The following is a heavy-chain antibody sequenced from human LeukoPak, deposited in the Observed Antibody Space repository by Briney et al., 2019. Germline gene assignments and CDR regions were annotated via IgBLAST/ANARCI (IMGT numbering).Heavy chain of an antibody. CDR3: ARDFVMARGGGAFDI. Sequence: GGSLRLSCAASGFTFDDYGMSWVRQAPGKGLEWVSGINWNGGSTGYADSVKGRFTISRDNAKNSLYLQMNSLRAEDTALYYCARDFVMARGGGAFDIWGQGTMVTVSS. D-gene: IGHD3-10*01. CDR2: INWNGGST. CDR1: GFTFDDYG. J-gene: IGHJ3*02. V-gene: IGHV3-20*04.